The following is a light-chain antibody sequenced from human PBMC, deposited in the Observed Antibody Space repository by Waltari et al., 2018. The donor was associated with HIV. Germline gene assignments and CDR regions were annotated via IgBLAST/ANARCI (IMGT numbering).Light chain of an antibody. J-gene: IGLJ3*02. V-gene: IGLV1-47*01. CDR3: AAWDDSLSGPV. CDR2: RNN. Sequence: QSILTQPPSTSGTPGQRVTISCSGSGSNIGSNSVSWYHLLLGTAPKLLIHRNNQRPSGVPDRFSGSKSATSASLAIGGLRSDDEADYYCAAWDDSLSGPVFGGGTKLTVL. CDR1: GSNIGSNS.